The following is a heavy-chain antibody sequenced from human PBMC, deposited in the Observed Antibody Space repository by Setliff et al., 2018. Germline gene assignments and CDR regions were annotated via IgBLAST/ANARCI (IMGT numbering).Heavy chain of an antibody. CDR2: IYIGGSA. Sequence: SETLSLTCTVSGGSISSYYWSWIRQPAGKGLEWIGHIYIGGSANYNPSLKSRVTMSIDTSKNQFSLKLNSVTSADMAVYYCAREQWLDPPGYYYMDVRAKGTTVTVSS. D-gene: IGHD6-19*01. CDR3: AREQWLDPPGYYYMDV. V-gene: IGHV4-4*07. CDR1: GGSISSYY. J-gene: IGHJ6*03.